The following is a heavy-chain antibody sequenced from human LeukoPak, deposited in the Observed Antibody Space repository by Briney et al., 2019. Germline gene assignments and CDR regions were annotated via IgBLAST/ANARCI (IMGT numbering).Heavy chain of an antibody. CDR2: LSFVGRT. D-gene: IGHD5-18*01. CDR1: GVSITRTSYY. CDR3: ARHPGYSYGYVDY. Sequence: SETLSLTCTVSGVSITRTSYYWGWIRQSPGKGLEWIASLSFVGRTYYNLSLKSRVAVSIDTSKNQFSLKLSSVTAADTAVYYCARHPGYSYGYVDYWGQGTLVTVSS. J-gene: IGHJ4*02. V-gene: IGHV4-39*07.